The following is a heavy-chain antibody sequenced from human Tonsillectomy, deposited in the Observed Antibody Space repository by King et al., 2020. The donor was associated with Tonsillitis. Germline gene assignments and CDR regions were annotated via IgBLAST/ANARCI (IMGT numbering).Heavy chain of an antibody. D-gene: IGHD4-17*01. J-gene: IGHJ4*02. Sequence: VQLVESGGGVVQPGRSLRLSCAASGFTFSSYVMHWVRQAPGKGLEWVAVISSDGSNKCFADSVKGRFTISRDNSKNTLYLQMNSLRAEDTAVHYCARAYGDSPWGPHYFFDYWGQGTLVTVSS. CDR3: ARAYGDSPWGPHYFFDY. CDR1: GFTFSSYV. CDR2: ISSDGSNK. V-gene: IGHV3-30*03.